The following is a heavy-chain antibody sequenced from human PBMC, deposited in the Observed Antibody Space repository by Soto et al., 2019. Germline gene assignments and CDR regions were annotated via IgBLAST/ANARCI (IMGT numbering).Heavy chain of an antibody. Sequence: EVRLVESGGGLVKPGGSLRLSCAASGFTFSSFAMNWVRQAPGQGLEWVSSILGDSGYIHYADSVKGRFTVSRDNDKNSLFLQMDSLRAEDTAVYYCARAFEDYVWGTYPSHYWGQGILVTVSS. CDR2: ILGDSGYI. V-gene: IGHV3-21*01. J-gene: IGHJ4*02. CDR1: GFTFSSFA. CDR3: ARAFEDYVWGTYPSHY. D-gene: IGHD3-16*02.